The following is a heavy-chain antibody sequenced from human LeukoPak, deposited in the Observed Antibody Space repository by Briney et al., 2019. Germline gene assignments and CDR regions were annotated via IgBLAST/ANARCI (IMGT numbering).Heavy chain of an antibody. Sequence: GGSLRLSCAASGFTFSSYGMHWVRQAPGKGLEWVAFIRYDGSNKYYADSVKGRFTISRDNSKNTLYLQMNSLRAEDTAVYYCAKKGSRAVAAAGPFDYWGQGTLVTVSS. CDR3: AKKGSRAVAAAGPFDY. J-gene: IGHJ4*02. D-gene: IGHD6-13*01. V-gene: IGHV3-30*02. CDR2: IRYDGSNK. CDR1: GFTFSSYG.